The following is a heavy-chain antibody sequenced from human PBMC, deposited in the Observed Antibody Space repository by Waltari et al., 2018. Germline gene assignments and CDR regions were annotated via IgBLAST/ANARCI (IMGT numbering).Heavy chain of an antibody. CDR1: GFTFKNYW. D-gene: IGHD1-1*01. CDR2: INQDGRDK. V-gene: IGHV3-7*01. Sequence: EVHLVQSGGGLIQPGGSLRLSCGVSGFTFKNYWMTLVRQAPGKGLEWVANINQDGRDKNYVDSVEGRFTISRDNAQNSVYLQMNSLRAEDTAVYYCARDVPNGYFDYWGSGTLVTVSS. J-gene: IGHJ4*02. CDR3: ARDVPNGYFDY.